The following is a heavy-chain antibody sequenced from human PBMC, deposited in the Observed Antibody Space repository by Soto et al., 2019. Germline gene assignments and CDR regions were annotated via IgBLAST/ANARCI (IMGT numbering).Heavy chain of an antibody. Sequence: EVQLLESGGGLVQPGGSLRLSCAASGFTFSSYAMSWVRQAPGKGLEWVSAISGSGGSTYYADSVKGRFTISRDNSKNTLYLQMNSLRAEDTAVYYCAKDLHRLGIQFLPYYFDYWGQGTLVTVSS. D-gene: IGHD7-27*01. CDR3: AKDLHRLGIQFLPYYFDY. V-gene: IGHV3-23*01. J-gene: IGHJ4*02. CDR2: ISGSGGST. CDR1: GFTFSSYA.